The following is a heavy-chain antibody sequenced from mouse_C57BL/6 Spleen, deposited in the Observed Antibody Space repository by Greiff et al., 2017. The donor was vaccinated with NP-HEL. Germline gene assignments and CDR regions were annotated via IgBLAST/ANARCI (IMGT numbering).Heavy chain of an antibody. V-gene: IGHV5-16*01. CDR2: INYDGSST. CDR1: GFTFSDYY. CDR3: ARALGYYAMDY. J-gene: IGHJ4*01. Sequence: EVKLVESEGGLVQPGSSMKLSCTASGFTFSDYYMAWVRQVPEKGLEWVANINYDGSSTYYLDSLKSRFIISRDNAKNILYLQMSSLKSEDTATYYCARALGYYAMDYWGQGTSVTVSS. D-gene: IGHD4-1*01.